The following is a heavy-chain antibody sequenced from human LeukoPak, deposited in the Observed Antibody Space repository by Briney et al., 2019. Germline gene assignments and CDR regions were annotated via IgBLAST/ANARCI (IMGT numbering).Heavy chain of an antibody. Sequence: SETLSLTCTVSGGSISSYYWGWIRQPPGKGLEWIGSIYYSGSTYYNPSLKSRVTISVDTSKNQFSLKLSSVTAADTAVYYCARHERDGYNHGGADYWGQGTLVTVSS. V-gene: IGHV4-39*01. CDR1: GGSISSYY. CDR2: IYYSGST. J-gene: IGHJ4*02. CDR3: ARHERDGYNHGGADY. D-gene: IGHD5-24*01.